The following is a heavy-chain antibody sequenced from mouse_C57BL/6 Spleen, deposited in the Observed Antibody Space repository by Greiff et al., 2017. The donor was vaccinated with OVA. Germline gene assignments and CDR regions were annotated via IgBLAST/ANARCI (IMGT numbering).Heavy chain of an antibody. CDR1: GYSFTGYY. D-gene: IGHD2-3*01. J-gene: IGHJ3*01. V-gene: IGHV1-42*01. CDR2: INPSTGGT. Sequence: VQLQQSGPELVKPGASVKISCKASGYSFTGYYMNWVKQSPEKSLEWIGEINPSTGGTTYNQKFKAKATLTVDKSSSTAYMQLKSLTSEDSAVYYCARLGIYDGYPWFAYWGQGTLVTVSA. CDR3: ARLGIYDGYPWFAY.